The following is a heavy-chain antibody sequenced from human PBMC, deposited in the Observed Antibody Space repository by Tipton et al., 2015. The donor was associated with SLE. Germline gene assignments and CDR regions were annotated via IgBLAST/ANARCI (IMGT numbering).Heavy chain of an antibody. CDR1: GYTFTSYY. CDR2: IIPIFGTA. V-gene: IGHV1-69*05. D-gene: IGHD3-3*01. Sequence: QLVQSGAEVKKPGASVKVSCKASGYTFTSYYMHWVRQAPGQGLEWMGGIIPIFGTANYAQKFQGRVTITTDESTSTAYMELSSLRSEDTAVYYCARGELRFLEWLRFDYYGMDVWGQGTTVTVSS. J-gene: IGHJ6*02. CDR3: ARGELRFLEWLRFDYYGMDV.